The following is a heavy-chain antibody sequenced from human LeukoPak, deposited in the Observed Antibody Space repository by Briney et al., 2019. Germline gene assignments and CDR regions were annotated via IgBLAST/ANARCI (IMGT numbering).Heavy chain of an antibody. J-gene: IGHJ4*02. V-gene: IGHV5-51*01. CDR1: GYSFTSYW. CDR2: IYPGDSDT. D-gene: IGHD3-3*01. Sequence: GESLKISCKGSGYSFTSYWIGWVRQLPGKGLEWMGIIYPGDSDTRYSPSFQGQVTISADKSISTAYPQWSSLKASDTAMYYCARRSDPITIFGVVTHDFDYWGQGTLVTVSS. CDR3: ARRSDPITIFGVVTHDFDY.